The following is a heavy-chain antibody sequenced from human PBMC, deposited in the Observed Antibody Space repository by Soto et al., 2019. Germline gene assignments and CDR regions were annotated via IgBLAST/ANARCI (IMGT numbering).Heavy chain of an antibody. J-gene: IGHJ4*02. CDR1: GFTFSSYG. Sequence: GGSLRLSCAASGFTFSSYGMHWVRQAPGKGLEWVAVIWYDGSNKYYADSVKGRFTISRDNSKNTLYLQMNSLRAEDTAVYYCARDPDYYGSGSYLYWGQGTLVTVSS. CDR2: IWYDGSNK. CDR3: ARDPDYYGSGSYLY. V-gene: IGHV3-33*01. D-gene: IGHD3-10*01.